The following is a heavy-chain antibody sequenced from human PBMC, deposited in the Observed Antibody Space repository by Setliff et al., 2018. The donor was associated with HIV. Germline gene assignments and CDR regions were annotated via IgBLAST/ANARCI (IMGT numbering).Heavy chain of an antibody. V-gene: IGHV4-31*03. CDR2: IFYNENT. J-gene: IGHJ4*02. CDR1: GGSISSGGYY. D-gene: IGHD2-21*01. CDR3: ARGRPFGKFVDYFDS. Sequence: PSETLSLTCTVSGGSISSGGYYWNWIRQHPGKGLEWIGYIFYNENTQYDPSLKSRVSMSVDTSKNQFSLSLRTVTAADTAIYFCARGRPFGKFVDYFDSWGQGKLVTVSS.